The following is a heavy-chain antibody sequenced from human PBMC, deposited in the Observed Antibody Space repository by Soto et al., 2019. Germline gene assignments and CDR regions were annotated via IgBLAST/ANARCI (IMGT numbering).Heavy chain of an antibody. V-gene: IGHV4-34*01. J-gene: IGHJ5*02. CDR3: AREGVLRYFDWLKQPNRFDP. Sequence: QVQLQQWGAGLLKPSETLSLTCAVYGGSFSGYYWSWIRQPPGNGLEWIGEINHSGSTNYNPSLKSLVTISVDTAKNQFALKLSSVTAADTAVYYCAREGVLRYFDWLKQPNRFDPWGQGTLVTVSS. D-gene: IGHD3-9*01. CDR2: INHSGST. CDR1: GGSFSGYY.